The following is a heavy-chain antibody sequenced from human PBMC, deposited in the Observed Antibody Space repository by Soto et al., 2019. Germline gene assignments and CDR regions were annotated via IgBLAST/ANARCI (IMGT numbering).Heavy chain of an antibody. CDR2: ISYDGSNK. Sequence: QVQLVESGGGVVQPGRSLRLSCAASGFTFSSYGMQWVRQAPGKGLEWVAVISYDGSNKYYADSVKGRFTISRDNSKNTLYLQMNSLRAEDTAVYYCAKDYRQWLVRRYFDYWGQGTLVTVSS. CDR1: GFTFSSYG. D-gene: IGHD6-19*01. CDR3: AKDYRQWLVRRYFDY. J-gene: IGHJ4*02. V-gene: IGHV3-30*18.